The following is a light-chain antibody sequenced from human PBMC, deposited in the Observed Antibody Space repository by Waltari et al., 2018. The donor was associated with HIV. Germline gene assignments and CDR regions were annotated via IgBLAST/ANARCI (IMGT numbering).Light chain of an antibody. V-gene: IGLV3-1*01. CDR1: QLGDKY. CDR3: QAWDSNTAHVL. CDR2: QDR. Sequence: SYDLTQPPPVSVSPGQTASIPCPGDQLGDKYAPWSQQKAGQSPVLVIFQDRQRPSGTPDRFSGSNAGNTATLTISGTQAMDEADYYCQAWDSNTAHVLFGGGTKVTVL. J-gene: IGLJ2*01.